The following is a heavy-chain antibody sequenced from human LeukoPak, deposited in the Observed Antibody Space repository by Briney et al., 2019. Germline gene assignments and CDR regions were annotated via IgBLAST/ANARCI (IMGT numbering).Heavy chain of an antibody. CDR3: AGQSLTMIVVVTGLGAFDI. Sequence: SETLSLTCTVSGGSISSYYWSWIRQPPGKGLEWIGYIYYSGSTNYNPSLKSRVTISVDTSKNQFSLKLSSVTAADTAVYYCAGQSLTMIVVVTGLGAFDIWGQGTMVTVSS. D-gene: IGHD3-22*01. CDR2: IYYSGST. J-gene: IGHJ3*02. CDR1: GGSISSYY. V-gene: IGHV4-59*08.